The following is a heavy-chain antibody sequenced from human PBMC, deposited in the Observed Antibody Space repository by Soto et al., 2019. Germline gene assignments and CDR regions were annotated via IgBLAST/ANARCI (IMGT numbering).Heavy chain of an antibody. Sequence: QMQLVQSGAEVKKPGASVKVSCKASGYTFTSYYLHWVRQAPGQGLEWMGMISPSGGSTSYAQKFQGRVTVTRDTSTSTVYMALNSLRSEDTAVYYCAGEGSVDSNWFAPWGQGTLVTVSS. D-gene: IGHD3-3*01. CDR3: AGEGSVDSNWFAP. CDR2: ISPSGGST. V-gene: IGHV1-46*01. J-gene: IGHJ5*02. CDR1: GYTFTSYY.